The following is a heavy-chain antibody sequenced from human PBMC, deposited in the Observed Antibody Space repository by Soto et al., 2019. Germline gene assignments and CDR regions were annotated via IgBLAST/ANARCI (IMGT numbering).Heavy chain of an antibody. Sequence: QVQLVQSGTEVKKPGASVKVSCKASGYTFGKYGISWVRQAPGQGLEWGGWISVYHGNTVHAQQFRGRVNMTTDTSTSTAYMELGSRKSDDTAIYYCAQDCSGASGGFDIWGQGTLVTVAS. CDR3: AQDCSGASGGFDI. D-gene: IGHD2-15*01. J-gene: IGHJ4*02. CDR2: ISVYHGNT. V-gene: IGHV1-18*01. CDR1: GYTFGKYG.